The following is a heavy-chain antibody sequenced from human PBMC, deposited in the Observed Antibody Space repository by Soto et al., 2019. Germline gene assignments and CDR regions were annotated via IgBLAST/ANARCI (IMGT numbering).Heavy chain of an antibody. D-gene: IGHD2-2*01. CDR3: ARARLDTPALDY. J-gene: IGHJ4*02. CDR2: MSYDGSNK. Sequence: QVQLVESGGGVVQPGRSLRLSCAASGFTFSSYAMHWVRQAPGKGLEWVAVMSYDGSNKYYADSVKGRFTISRDNSKNTLYLQMNSLRAEDTAVYYCARARLDTPALDYWGQGTLVTVFS. V-gene: IGHV3-30-3*01. CDR1: GFTFSSYA.